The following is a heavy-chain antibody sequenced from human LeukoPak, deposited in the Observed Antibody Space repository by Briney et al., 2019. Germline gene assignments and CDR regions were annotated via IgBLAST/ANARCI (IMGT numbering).Heavy chain of an antibody. CDR2: IYYSGST. D-gene: IGHD6-19*01. CDR3: ARKGYSSGQGDY. Sequence: SETLSLTCTVSGGSISSSGYYWGWIRQPPGKGLEWIGSIYYSGSTYYNPSLKSRVTISVDTSKNQFSLKLSSVTAADTAVYYCARKGYSSGQGDYWGQGTLVTVSS. J-gene: IGHJ4*02. CDR1: GGSISSSGYY. V-gene: IGHV4-39*07.